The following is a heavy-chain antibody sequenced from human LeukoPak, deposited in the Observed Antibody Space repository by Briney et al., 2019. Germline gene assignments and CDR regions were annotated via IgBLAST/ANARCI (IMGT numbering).Heavy chain of an antibody. CDR1: GYSLTSFY. V-gene: IGHV1-46*01. CDR3: ARDGRRHGSGSYSVGFDY. Sequence: GASVKVSCKASGYSLTSFYMHWVRQAPGQGLEWMGIINPSGGSTTYAQKFQGRVTMTRDTSASTAYMEMSSLTSEDMAVYYCARDGRRHGSGSYSVGFDYWGQGTLVTVSS. J-gene: IGHJ4*02. D-gene: IGHD3-10*01. CDR2: INPSGGST.